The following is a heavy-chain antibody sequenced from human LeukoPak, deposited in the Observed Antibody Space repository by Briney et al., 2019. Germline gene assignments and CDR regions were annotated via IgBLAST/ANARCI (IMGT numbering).Heavy chain of an antibody. CDR3: ARTYYYGSGRYFDY. J-gene: IGHJ4*02. Sequence: SETLSLTCIVSGGSISSYYWSWIRQPAGKGLDWIGYIYHSGSTNCNPSLKSRFTISLDTSKNQFSLKLSSVTAADTAVYYCARTYYYGSGRYFDYCGQGTLVTVSS. V-gene: IGHV4-59*01. D-gene: IGHD3-10*01. CDR1: GGSISSYY. CDR2: IYHSGST.